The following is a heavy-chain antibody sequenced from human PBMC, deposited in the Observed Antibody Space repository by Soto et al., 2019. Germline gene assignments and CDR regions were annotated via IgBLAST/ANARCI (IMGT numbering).Heavy chain of an antibody. CDR3: ARRVVVVTAIPQNAFAI. D-gene: IGHD2-21*02. Sequence: QLQLQESGPGLVKPSETLSLTCTVSGGSISSSSYYWGWIRQPPGKGLEWIGSIYYSGSTYYNPSLKSRVTISVDTSKNQFSLKLSSVTAADTAVYYCARRVVVVTAIPQNAFAIWGQGTMVTVSS. CDR2: IYYSGST. J-gene: IGHJ3*02. V-gene: IGHV4-39*01. CDR1: GGSISSSSYY.